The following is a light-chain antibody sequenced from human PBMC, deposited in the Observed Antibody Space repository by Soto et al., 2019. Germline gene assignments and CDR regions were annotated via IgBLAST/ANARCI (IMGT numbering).Light chain of an antibody. Sequence: DIQMTQSPSTLSASVGDRVTITCRASQSISSWLAWYQQKPGKAPKLLIYDASSLESGVPSRFSGSGSGTEFSLTISSLQPEDFATYFCQQSYFTPLTFGGGTKVDIK. CDR3: QQSYFTPLT. J-gene: IGKJ4*01. CDR1: QSISSW. V-gene: IGKV1-5*01. CDR2: DAS.